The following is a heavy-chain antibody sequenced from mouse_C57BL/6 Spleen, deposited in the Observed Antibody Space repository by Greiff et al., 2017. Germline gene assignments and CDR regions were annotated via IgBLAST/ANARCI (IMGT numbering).Heavy chain of an antibody. Sequence: EVQRVESGPELVKPGASVKMSCKASGYTFTDYNMHWVKQSHGKSLEWIGYINPNNGGTSYNQKFKGKATLTVNKSSSTAYMELRSLTSEDSAVYYCARGLPGYAMDYWGQGTSVTVSS. D-gene: IGHD2-4*01. J-gene: IGHJ4*01. CDR2: INPNNGGT. CDR1: GYTFTDYN. V-gene: IGHV1-22*01. CDR3: ARGLPGYAMDY.